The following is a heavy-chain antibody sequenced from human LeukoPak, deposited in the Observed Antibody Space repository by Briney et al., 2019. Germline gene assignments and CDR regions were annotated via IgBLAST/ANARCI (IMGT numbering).Heavy chain of an antibody. CDR3: ARQISHGGGCYGDD. J-gene: IGHJ4*02. CDR1: GFTLSNYY. V-gene: IGHV3-11*01. Sequence: PGGSLRLSCVASGFTLSNYYMSWFRQAPGKGLEWLSYITRSGRTKDYADSGKGRFTLCRGNARNSLYLQLNSLRADDTAAYYCARQISHGGGCYGDDWGQGTLVTVSS. D-gene: IGHD2-15*01. CDR2: ITRSGRTK.